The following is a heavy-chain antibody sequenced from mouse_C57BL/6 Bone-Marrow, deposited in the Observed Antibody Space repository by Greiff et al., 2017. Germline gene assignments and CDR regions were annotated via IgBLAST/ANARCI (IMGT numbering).Heavy chain of an antibody. Sequence: VQLQQSGAELVRPGASVKLSCKASGYPFTDYYINWVKQRPGQGLEWIARIYPGSGNTYYNEKFKGKAPLTAEKSSSTAYMQLSSLTSEDSAVYFCARSLGPYYFDYWGQGTTLTVSS. D-gene: IGHD4-1*01. CDR1: GYPFTDYY. J-gene: IGHJ2*01. V-gene: IGHV1-76*01. CDR2: IYPGSGNT. CDR3: ARSLGPYYFDY.